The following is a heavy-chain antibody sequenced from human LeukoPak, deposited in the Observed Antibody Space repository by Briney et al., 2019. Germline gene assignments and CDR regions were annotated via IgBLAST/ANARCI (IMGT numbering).Heavy chain of an antibody. J-gene: IGHJ5*02. CDR3: ARTEQWTNWFDP. D-gene: IGHD6-19*01. V-gene: IGHV3-7*01. CDR2: IKQDESEK. CDR1: GFSFSSSW. Sequence: PGGSLRLSCAASGFSFSSSWMSRVRQAPGKGLEWVANIKQDESEKYYVDSVRGRFTISRDNAKNSLYLQMSSLRVEDTAVYYCARTEQWTNWFDPWGQGTLVTVSS.